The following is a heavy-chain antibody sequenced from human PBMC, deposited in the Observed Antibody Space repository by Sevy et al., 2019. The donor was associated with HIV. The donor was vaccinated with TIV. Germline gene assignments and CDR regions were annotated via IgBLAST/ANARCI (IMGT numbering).Heavy chain of an antibody. CDR1: GYTFTGHY. D-gene: IGHD2-15*01. CDR3: ARVFPYCSGGSCYSPYDAFDI. V-gene: IGHV1-2*02. J-gene: IGHJ3*02. CDR2: INPNSGST. Sequence: ASVKVSCKASGYTFTGHYMHWVRQAPGQGLEWMGWINPNSGSTDYAQKFQGRVTLTRATSIRTAYLELTRLTSDDTAVYCSARVFPYCSGGSCYSPYDAFDIWGQGTMVTVS.